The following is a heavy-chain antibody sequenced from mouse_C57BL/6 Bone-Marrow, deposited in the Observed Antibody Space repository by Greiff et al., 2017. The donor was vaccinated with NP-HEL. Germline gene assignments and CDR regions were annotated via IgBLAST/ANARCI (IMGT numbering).Heavy chain of an antibody. CDR1: GFTFTDYY. J-gene: IGHJ1*03. CDR3: ARFPLPFDV. Sequence: EVKLMESGGGLVQPGGSLSLSCAASGFTFTDYYMSWVRQPPGKALAWLGFIRNKANGYTTEYSASVKGRFTISRDNSQSILYLQMNALRAEDSATYYCARFPLPFDVWGTGTTVTVSS. V-gene: IGHV7-3*01. D-gene: IGHD5-5*01. CDR2: IRNKANGYTT.